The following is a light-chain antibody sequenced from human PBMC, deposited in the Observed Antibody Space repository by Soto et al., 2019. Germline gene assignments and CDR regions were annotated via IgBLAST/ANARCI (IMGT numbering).Light chain of an antibody. CDR3: QQYGSSPWT. V-gene: IGKV3-20*01. Sequence: IELTQSPGTLSLSPGERAPLSCRASQSVSSSYLAWYQQKHGQARRLLIYGASSRATGIPDRFSGSGSGTDFTITISRLQPEDFEVYYCQQYGSSPWTFGQGTKVDIK. CDR1: QSVSSSY. CDR2: GAS. J-gene: IGKJ1*01.